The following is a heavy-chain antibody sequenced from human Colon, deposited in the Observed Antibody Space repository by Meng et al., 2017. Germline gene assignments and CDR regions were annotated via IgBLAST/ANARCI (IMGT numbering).Heavy chain of an antibody. V-gene: IGHV4-4*02. CDR1: ADSIRCSSW. CDR3: ASVIYASGNMAHLDY. D-gene: IGHD2/OR15-2a*01. Sequence: QVEVQEAGPGLVELSASLFLRFAVSADSIRCSSWWSQGGQPAGGGLVLIGAVYNSGSTNYNPSLKNRVTMTVDKAKTEFSLSLSSVTAADTAFYYCASVIYASGNMAHLDYWGPGTLVTVSS. CDR2: VYNSGST. J-gene: IGHJ4*02.